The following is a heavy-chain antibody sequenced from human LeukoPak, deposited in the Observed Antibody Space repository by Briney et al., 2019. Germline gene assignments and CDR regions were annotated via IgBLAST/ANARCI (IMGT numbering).Heavy chain of an antibody. Sequence: SETLSLTCTVSGGSISSSSHYWGWIRQPPGKGLEWIGSIYYSVTTYYNPSLKSRVTISVDTSKNQFSLKLNSVTAADTAVYYCARDRLRWPKIDYWGQGTLVTVS. V-gene: IGHV4-39*07. J-gene: IGHJ4*02. CDR1: GGSISSSSHY. CDR2: IYYSVTT. CDR3: ARDRLRWPKIDY. D-gene: IGHD4-23*01.